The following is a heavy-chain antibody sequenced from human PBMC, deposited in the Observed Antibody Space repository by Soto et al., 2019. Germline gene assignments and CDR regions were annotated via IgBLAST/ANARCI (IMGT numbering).Heavy chain of an antibody. Sequence: PRVSLRLSCASSVFTFITYSMNWVRQAPGNDLEWFSYIISSRSTISYADSVKGRFTISRDDAKTSLFLQKHSLRDEDTAVYYCARDLSYPAENHSDILTGYHSPRYYYALDVWGKGSRCTVSS. V-gene: IGHV3-48*02. D-gene: IGHD3-9*01. CDR1: VFTFITYS. CDR3: ARDLSYPAENHSDILTGYHSPRYYYALDV. CDR2: IISSRSTI. J-gene: IGHJ6*01.